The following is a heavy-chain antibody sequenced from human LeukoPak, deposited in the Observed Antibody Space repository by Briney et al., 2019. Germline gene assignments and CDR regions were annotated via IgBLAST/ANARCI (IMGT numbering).Heavy chain of an antibody. Sequence: SGPTLVKPTQTLTLTCTFSGFSLSTSGVGVGWIRQPPGKALEWLALIYWDDDKRYIPSLKSRLTITKDTSKNQVVLTMTNMDPVDTATYYCAHRTYYYDSSGYYDAFDIWGQGTMVTVSS. CDR1: GFSLSTSGVG. CDR2: IYWDDDK. CDR3: AHRTYYYDSSGYYDAFDI. D-gene: IGHD3-22*01. J-gene: IGHJ3*02. V-gene: IGHV2-5*02.